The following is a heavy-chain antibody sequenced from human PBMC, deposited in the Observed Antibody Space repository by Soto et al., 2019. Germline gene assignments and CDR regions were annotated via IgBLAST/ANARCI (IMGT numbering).Heavy chain of an antibody. CDR1: GGTFRSYT. D-gene: IGHD3-10*01. J-gene: IGHJ4*02. CDR3: ARGDRSYSDY. V-gene: IGHV1-69*02. Sequence: QVQLVQSGAEVKKPGSSVKVSCKASGGTFRSYTISWAGQAPGQGLEWMGRIIPILGIANYAQKFQGRVTITADKSTSTAYMELSSLRSEDTAVYYCARGDRSYSDYWGQGTLVTVSS. CDR2: IIPILGIA.